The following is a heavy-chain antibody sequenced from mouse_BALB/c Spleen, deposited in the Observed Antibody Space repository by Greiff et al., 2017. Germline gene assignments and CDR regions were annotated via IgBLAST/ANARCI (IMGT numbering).Heavy chain of an antibody. CDR3: ARGYYYGSCDY. CDR1: GFTFTDYY. D-gene: IGHD1-1*01. V-gene: IGHV7-3*02. Sequence: EVQLVESGGGLVQPGGSLRLSCATSGFTFTDYYMSWVRQPPGKALEWLGFIRNKANGYTTEYSASVKGRFTIYRDNYQRNLYLQMNTLRAEDSATYYCARGYYYGSCDYGGRGTTLTVSS. J-gene: IGHJ2*01. CDR2: IRNKANGYTT.